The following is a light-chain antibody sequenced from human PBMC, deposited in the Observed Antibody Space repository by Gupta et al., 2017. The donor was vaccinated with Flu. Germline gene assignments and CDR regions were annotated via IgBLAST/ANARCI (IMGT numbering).Light chain of an antibody. J-gene: IGLJ2*01. CDR3: ARDMGNGSLA. CDR1: SGSVSSTHR. CDR2: SIN. V-gene: IGLV8-61*01. Sequence: VVTPEPSFSVSPIVTVTLTCGLMSGSVSSTHRHRWYQQTPGQPPRTIIYSINSRSAGVPDRFSGTIRGKKAALTITGAQADDECDYYCARDMGNGSLAFGGGTKLTV.